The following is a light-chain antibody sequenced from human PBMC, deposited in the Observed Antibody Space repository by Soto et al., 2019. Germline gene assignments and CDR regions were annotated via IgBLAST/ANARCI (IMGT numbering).Light chain of an antibody. CDR1: QSVASN. Sequence: EIVMTQSPASLSVSPGDGATLSCWASQSVASNVAWYQQKPGQGPRLLIHGASTGAAGVPARFSGSGSGTDFTLNISSLQSEDFAIYYCQHYHNWPPQYTFGQGTELQIK. CDR2: GAS. V-gene: IGKV3-15*01. J-gene: IGKJ2*01. CDR3: QHYHNWPPQYT.